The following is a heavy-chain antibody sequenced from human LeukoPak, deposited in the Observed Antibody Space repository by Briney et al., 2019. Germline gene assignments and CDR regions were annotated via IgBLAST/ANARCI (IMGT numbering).Heavy chain of an antibody. CDR2: ISAYNGNT. CDR3: ASGYYDSSGYYNALDAFDI. J-gene: IGHJ3*02. CDR1: GYTFTSYA. V-gene: IGHV1-18*01. D-gene: IGHD3-22*01. Sequence: ASVKVSCKASGYTFTSYAMNWVRQAPGQGLEWMGWISAYNGNTNYAQKLQGRVTMTTDTSTSTAYMELRSLRSDDTAVYYCASGYYDSSGYYNALDAFDIWGQGTMVTVSS.